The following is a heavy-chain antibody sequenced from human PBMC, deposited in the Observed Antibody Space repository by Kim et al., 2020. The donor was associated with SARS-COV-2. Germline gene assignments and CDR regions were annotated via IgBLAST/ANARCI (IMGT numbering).Heavy chain of an antibody. Sequence: ASVKVSCKASGYTFTSYAMHWVRQAPGQRLEWMGWINAGNGNTRYSQKFQGRVTITRDTSASTAYMKLSSLRSEDTAVYYCARDMAAADAFDIWGQGTMVTVSS. D-gene: IGHD6-13*01. J-gene: IGHJ3*02. CDR1: GYTFTSYA. CDR3: ARDMAAADAFDI. V-gene: IGHV1-3*01. CDR2: INAGNGNT.